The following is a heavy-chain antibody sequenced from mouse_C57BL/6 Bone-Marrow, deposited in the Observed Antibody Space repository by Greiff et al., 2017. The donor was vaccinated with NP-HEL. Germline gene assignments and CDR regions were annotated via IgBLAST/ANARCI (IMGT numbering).Heavy chain of an antibody. Sequence: VQLQQSGPELVKPGASVKIPCKASGYTFTDYNMDWVKQSHGKSLEWIGDINPNNGGTIYNQKFKGKATLTVDTSSSTAYMELRSLTSEDTAVYYCARSHGSSYEDAMDYWGQGTSVTVSS. CDR3: ARSHGSSYEDAMDY. D-gene: IGHD1-1*01. J-gene: IGHJ4*01. V-gene: IGHV1-18*01. CDR1: GYTFTDYN. CDR2: INPNNGGT.